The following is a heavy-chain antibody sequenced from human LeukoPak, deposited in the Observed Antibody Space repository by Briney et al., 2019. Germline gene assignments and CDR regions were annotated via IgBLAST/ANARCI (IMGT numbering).Heavy chain of an antibody. CDR3: ARRRVVVVVAAQFNWFDP. D-gene: IGHD2-15*01. CDR1: GGSFSDYY. V-gene: IGHV4-34*01. Sequence: PSETLSLTCAVYGGSFSDYYWSWIRQPPGKGLEWIGEINHSGSTNYNPSLKSRVTISVDTSKNQFSLKLSSVTAADTAVYYCARRRVVVVVAAQFNWFDPWGQGTLVTVSS. CDR2: INHSGST. J-gene: IGHJ5*02.